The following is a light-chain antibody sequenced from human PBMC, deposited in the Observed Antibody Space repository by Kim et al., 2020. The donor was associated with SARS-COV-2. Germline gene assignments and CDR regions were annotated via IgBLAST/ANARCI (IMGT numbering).Light chain of an antibody. CDR2: SVN. CDR1: SSDVGGYYF. CDR3: SSYTSSSTVV. J-gene: IGLJ2*01. Sequence: GQSLTISCTGTSSDVGGYYFVYWYQQHPGKAPKLMIYSVNDRPSGISDRFSGSKSGNTASLTISGLQAEDEAYYYCSSYTSSSTVVFGGGTQLTVL. V-gene: IGLV2-14*03.